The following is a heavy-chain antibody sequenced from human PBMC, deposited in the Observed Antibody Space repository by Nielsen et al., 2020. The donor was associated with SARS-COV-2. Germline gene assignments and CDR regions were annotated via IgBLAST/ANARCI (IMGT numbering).Heavy chain of an antibody. J-gene: IGHJ4*02. Sequence: GESLKISCAASGFTFSSYSMNWVRQAPGKGLEWVSYISSSSSTIYYADSVKGRFTISRDNAKNSLYLQMNSLRAEDTALYHCARSYYYDSSGYLGSFDYWGQGTLVTVSS. CDR3: ARSYYYDSSGYLGSFDY. CDR1: GFTFSSYS. CDR2: ISSSSSTI. V-gene: IGHV3-48*01. D-gene: IGHD3-22*01.